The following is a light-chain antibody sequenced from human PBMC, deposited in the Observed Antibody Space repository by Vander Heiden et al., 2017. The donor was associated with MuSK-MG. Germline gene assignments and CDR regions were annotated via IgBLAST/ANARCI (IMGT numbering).Light chain of an antibody. CDR2: AAS. J-gene: IGKJ1*01. CDR1: QRISSY. V-gene: IGKV1-39*01. CDR3: QQSDSKPWT. Sequence: DTHITQSPSCLSASVGDRVTITCRASQRISSYLNWYQQKPGKGPKLLIYAASSLESGVPSRFSGSESGTDFTLTISRLQPEDFATYYCQQSDSKPWTCGQGTKLEIK.